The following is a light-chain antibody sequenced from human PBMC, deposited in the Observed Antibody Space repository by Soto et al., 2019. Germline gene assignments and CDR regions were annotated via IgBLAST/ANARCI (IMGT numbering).Light chain of an antibody. CDR1: QSVSSSY. V-gene: IGKV3D-20*02. J-gene: IGKJ5*01. Sequence: EIVMTQSPATLSVSPGERATLSCRASQSVSSSYLAWYQQKPGQAPRLLIYGASSRATGIPDRFSGSGSGTDFTLTISSLEPEDFAVYYCQQRSNWPFTFGQGTRLEIK. CDR2: GAS. CDR3: QQRSNWPFT.